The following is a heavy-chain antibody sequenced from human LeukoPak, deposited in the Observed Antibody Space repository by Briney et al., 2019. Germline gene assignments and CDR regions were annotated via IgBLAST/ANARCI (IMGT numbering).Heavy chain of an antibody. Sequence: GGSLRLSCAASGFTFSSYAMHWVRQAPGKGLEYVSAISSSGGSTYYANSVKGRFTISRDNSKNTLYLQMGSLRAEDMAVYYCARGVLMGNFDYWGQGTLVTVSS. J-gene: IGHJ4*02. CDR1: GFTFSSYA. CDR3: ARGVLMGNFDY. V-gene: IGHV3-64*01. D-gene: IGHD3-10*01. CDR2: ISSSGGST.